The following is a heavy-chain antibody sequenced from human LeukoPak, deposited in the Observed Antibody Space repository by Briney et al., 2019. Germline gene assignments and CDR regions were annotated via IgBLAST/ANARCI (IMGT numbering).Heavy chain of an antibody. CDR1: GFTFSSYA. D-gene: IGHD3-10*01. V-gene: IGHV3-23*01. CDR3: AKGAMVRGVIRYYFDY. Sequence: GGSLRLSCAASGFTFSSYAMSWVRQAPGKGLEWVSAISGSGGSAYYADSVKGRFTISRDNSKNTLYLQMNSLRAEDTAVYYCAKGAMVRGVIRYYFDYWGQGTLVTVSS. J-gene: IGHJ4*02. CDR2: ISGSGGSA.